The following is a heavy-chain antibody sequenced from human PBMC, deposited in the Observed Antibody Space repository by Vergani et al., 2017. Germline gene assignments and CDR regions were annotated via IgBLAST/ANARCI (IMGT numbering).Heavy chain of an antibody. CDR1: GGSISSTIYY. D-gene: IGHD5-12*01. CDR2: IYYSGST. V-gene: IGHV4-39*07. CDR3: ARVLGGSGYVRWFDP. Sequence: QLQLQESGPGLVKPSETLSLTCAVSGGSISSTIYYWGWIRQPPGKGLEWIGNIYYSGSTYYKPSLKSRITISVDTSKNQFSLKLSSVTAADTAVYYCARVLGGSGYVRWFDPWGQGTLVTVSS. J-gene: IGHJ5*02.